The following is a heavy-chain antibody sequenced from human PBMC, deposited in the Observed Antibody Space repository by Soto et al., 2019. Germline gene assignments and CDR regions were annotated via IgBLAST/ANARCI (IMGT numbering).Heavy chain of an antibody. CDR2: IWYDGSNK. CDR3: ARDQRVRDYDFLYGMDV. D-gene: IGHD3-3*01. CDR1: GFTFSSYG. J-gene: IGHJ6*02. Sequence: GGSLRLSCAASGFTFSSYGMHGVRQAPGKGLEWVAVIWYDGSNKYYADSVKGRFTISRDNSRNTLYLQMNSLRAEDTAVYYCARDQRVRDYDFLYGMDVWGQGTTVTVSS. V-gene: IGHV3-33*01.